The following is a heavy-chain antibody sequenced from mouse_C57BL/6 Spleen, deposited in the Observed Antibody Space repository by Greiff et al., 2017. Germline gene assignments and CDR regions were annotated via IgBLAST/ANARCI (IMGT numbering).Heavy chain of an antibody. Sequence: QVQLQQSGAELVKPGASVKLSCKASGYTFTSYWMHWVKQRPGQGLEWIGMIHPNSGSTNYNEKFKSKATLTVDKSSSTAYMQLSSLTSEDSAVYYCARFYYYGNDFIDYWGQGTTLTVSS. V-gene: IGHV1-64*01. D-gene: IGHD1-1*01. CDR3: ARFYYYGNDFIDY. CDR1: GYTFTSYW. CDR2: IHPNSGST. J-gene: IGHJ2*01.